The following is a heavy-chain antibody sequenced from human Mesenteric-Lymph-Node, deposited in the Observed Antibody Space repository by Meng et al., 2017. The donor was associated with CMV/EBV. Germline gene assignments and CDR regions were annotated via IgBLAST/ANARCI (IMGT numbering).Heavy chain of an antibody. J-gene: IGHJ4*02. Sequence: GESLKISCAASGFTFSSYAISWVRQAPGKGLEWVSAISGSGGSTYYADSVKGRFTISRDNSKNTLYLQMNSLRAEDTAVYYCAKNDVVPAAKVDYWGQGTLVTVSS. CDR3: AKNDVVPAAKVDY. CDR2: ISGSGGST. V-gene: IGHV3-23*01. D-gene: IGHD2-2*01. CDR1: GFTFSSYA.